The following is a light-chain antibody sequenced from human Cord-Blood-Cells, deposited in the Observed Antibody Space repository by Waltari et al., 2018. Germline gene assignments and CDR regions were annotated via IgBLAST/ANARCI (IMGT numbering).Light chain of an antibody. CDR2: LGS. Sequence: DIVMTQSPLSLPVTPGEPASISCRSSQSLLHSNGYNYLDWYLQKPGQSPQLLIWLGSTRASGVPDRFSGSGSGTDFTLKISRVEAEDVGVYYCMQALQTPITFGQGTRLEIK. CDR3: MQALQTPIT. V-gene: IGKV2-28*01. J-gene: IGKJ5*01. CDR1: QSLLHSNGYNY.